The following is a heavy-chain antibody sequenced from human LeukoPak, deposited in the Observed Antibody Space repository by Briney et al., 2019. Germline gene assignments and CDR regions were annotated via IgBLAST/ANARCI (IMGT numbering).Heavy chain of an antibody. CDR1: GGSFSGYY. D-gene: IGHD6-19*01. V-gene: IGHV4-34*01. CDR2: INHSGST. CDR3: AGGGVINSSGWFLDY. J-gene: IGHJ4*02. Sequence: PSETLSLTCAVYGGSFSGYYWSWIRQPPGKGLEWIGEINHSGSTNYNPSLKSRVTISVDTSKNQFSLKLSSVTAADTAVYYCAGGGVINSSGWFLDYWGQGTLVTVSS.